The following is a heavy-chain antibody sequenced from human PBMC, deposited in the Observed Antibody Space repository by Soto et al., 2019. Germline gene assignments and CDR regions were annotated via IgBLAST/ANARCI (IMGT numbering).Heavy chain of an antibody. D-gene: IGHD4-4*01. CDR2: IYYSGST. CDR1: GGSISSSSYY. V-gene: IGHV4-39*01. Sequence: SETLSLTCTVSGGSISSSSYYWGWIRQPPGKGLEWIGSIYYSGSTYYNPSLKSRVTISVDTSKNQFSLKLSSVTAADTAVYYCGSATRDYYYYMDVWGKGTTVTVSS. J-gene: IGHJ6*03. CDR3: GSATRDYYYYMDV.